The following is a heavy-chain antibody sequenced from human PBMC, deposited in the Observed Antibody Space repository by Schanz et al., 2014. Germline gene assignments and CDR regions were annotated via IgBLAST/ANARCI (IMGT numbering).Heavy chain of an antibody. CDR3: VRDTSQWLEYYFYGMAV. CDR2: ISAYNGNP. CDR1: GYTLTSSG. V-gene: IGHV1-18*01. Sequence: SCKPSGYTLTSSGISWVRQAPGQGLEWSGWISAYNGNPNYAQILQGRVTMTTDTSTSTANMELKNHRSDDTAMYFCVRDTSQWLEYYFYGMAVWGRG. D-gene: IGHD6-19*01. J-gene: IGHJ6*01.